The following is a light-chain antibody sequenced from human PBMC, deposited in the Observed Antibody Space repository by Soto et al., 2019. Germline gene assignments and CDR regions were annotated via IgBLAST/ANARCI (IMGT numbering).Light chain of an antibody. V-gene: IGLV2-14*03. J-gene: IGLJ2*01. CDR2: DVN. CDR1: SSDIGAYNF. Sequence: QSALTQPASVSGSPGQSITISCTGTSSDIGAYNFVSWYQQHPGKAPKLMLYDVNIRPSGVSNRFSGSKSGNTASLTISGHDAEDEDDYYCTSWTTSTTMIFGGGTKVTVL. CDR3: TSWTTSTTMI.